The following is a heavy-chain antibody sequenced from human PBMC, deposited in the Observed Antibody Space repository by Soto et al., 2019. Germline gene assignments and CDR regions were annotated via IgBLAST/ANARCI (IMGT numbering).Heavy chain of an antibody. D-gene: IGHD2-8*02. Sequence: GGSLRLSCAGSGFTFSSYAMSWVRQAPGKGLEWVSAIIGSGGSTYYIDSVKGRFTISRDNSKNTLYLQMSSLRAEDTAVYYCARTVGYCAGDVCPKNYYYYYGLNVWGQGTTVTVSS. CDR2: IIGSGGST. V-gene: IGHV3-23*01. J-gene: IGHJ6*02. CDR1: GFTFSSYA. CDR3: ARTVGYCAGDVCPKNYYYYYGLNV.